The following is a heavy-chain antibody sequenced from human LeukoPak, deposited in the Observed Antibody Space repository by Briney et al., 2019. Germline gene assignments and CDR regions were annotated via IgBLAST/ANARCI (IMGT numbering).Heavy chain of an antibody. CDR1: GGSISSYH. Sequence: PSETLSLTCTVSGGSISSYHCSWIRQPPGKGLEWIGYNYYSGSTNYNPSLKSRVTMSVDTSKNQFSLKLSSVTAADTAVYYCARHHGGYDPFDSWGQGTLVTVSS. CDR2: NYYSGST. CDR3: ARHHGGYDPFDS. D-gene: IGHD5-12*01. V-gene: IGHV4-59*08. J-gene: IGHJ4*02.